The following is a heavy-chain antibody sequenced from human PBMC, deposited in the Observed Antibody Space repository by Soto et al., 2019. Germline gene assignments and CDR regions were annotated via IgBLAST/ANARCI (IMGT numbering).Heavy chain of an antibody. CDR3: ATAPETYDPSGYYVDWFDP. Sequence: SETLSLTCTISGGSFANNQFLCLILHPPVNGLEWIASEFFGGMTYYNPSLKSRVTISIDRSRRQFSLRLGSVSAADTAVYYCATAPETYDPSGYYVDWFDPWGQGTLVTVSS. CDR2: EFFGGMT. CDR1: GGSFANNQF. D-gene: IGHD3-10*02. J-gene: IGHJ5*02. V-gene: IGHV4-39*01.